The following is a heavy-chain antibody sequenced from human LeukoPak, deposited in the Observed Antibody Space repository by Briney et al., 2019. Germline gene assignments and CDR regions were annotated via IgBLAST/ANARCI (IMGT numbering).Heavy chain of an antibody. J-gene: IGHJ4*02. CDR3: ARGSGDILTGYPDY. CDR2: INHSGST. Sequence: SSETLSLTCAVYGGSFSGYYWSWIPQPPGKGLEWIGEINHSGSTNYNPSLKSRVNISVDTSKNQFSLKLSSVTAADTAVYYCARGSGDILTGYPDYWGQGTLVTVSS. CDR1: GGSFSGYY. V-gene: IGHV4-34*01. D-gene: IGHD3-9*01.